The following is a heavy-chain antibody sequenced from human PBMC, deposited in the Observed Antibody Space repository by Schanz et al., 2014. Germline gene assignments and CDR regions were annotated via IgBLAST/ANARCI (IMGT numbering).Heavy chain of an antibody. V-gene: IGHV1-2*02. CDR3: ARVGGYCSGSSCYGAFDY. CDR2: INPSSGGT. CDR1: GYSFTGYY. D-gene: IGHD2-15*01. Sequence: QVQLVQSGGEVKTPGASVKVSCKASGYSFTGYYMNWVRQAPGQGLEWMGWINPSSGGTNYAQKFQGRVTMTRDTSISTAYMELNRLRSDDTAVYYCARVGGYCSGSSCYGAFDYWGQGTLVAVSS. J-gene: IGHJ4*02.